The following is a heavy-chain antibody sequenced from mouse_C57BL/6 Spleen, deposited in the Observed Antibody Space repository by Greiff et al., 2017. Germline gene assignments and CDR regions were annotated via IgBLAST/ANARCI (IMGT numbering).Heavy chain of an antibody. CDR2: IYPSDSET. CDR1: GYTFTSYW. Sequence: QVQLQQPGAELVRPGSSVKLSCKASGYTFTSYWMAWVKQRPGQGLEWIGNIYPSDSETHYNQKFKDKATLTVDKSSSTAYMQLSRLKSEDSAVYYCARSRGGRAWFAYWGQGTLVTVSA. V-gene: IGHV1-61*01. D-gene: IGHD3-3*01. J-gene: IGHJ3*01. CDR3: ARSRGGRAWFAY.